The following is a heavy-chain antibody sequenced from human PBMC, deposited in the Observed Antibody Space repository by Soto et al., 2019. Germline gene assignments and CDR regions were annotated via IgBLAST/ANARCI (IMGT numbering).Heavy chain of an antibody. Sequence: QVQLVQSGAEVKKPGSSVKVSCKASGGTFSSYAISWVRQAPGQGLEWMGGIIPIFGTANYAQKFQGRVTITADESTSTAYKELSSLRSEDTAVYYCARDMGYYYGSGSYYPPYFDYWGQGTLVTVSS. CDR2: IIPIFGTA. V-gene: IGHV1-69*01. CDR3: ARDMGYYYGSGSYYPPYFDY. J-gene: IGHJ4*02. D-gene: IGHD3-10*01. CDR1: GGTFSSYA.